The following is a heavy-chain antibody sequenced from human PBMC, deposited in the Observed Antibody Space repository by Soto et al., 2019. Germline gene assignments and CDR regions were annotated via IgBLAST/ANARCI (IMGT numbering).Heavy chain of an antibody. CDR1: GYAFTTYG. CDR2: ISAHNGNT. Sequence: QVHLVQSGAEVKKPGASVKVSCKGSGYAFTTYGITWLRQAPGQGLEWMGWISAHNGNTNYAQKLQGRVNVTRDTSTSTAYMELRSLRSDDTAVYYCARGRYGDYWGQGALVTVSS. CDR3: ARGRYGDY. J-gene: IGHJ4*02. D-gene: IGHD1-1*01. V-gene: IGHV1-18*01.